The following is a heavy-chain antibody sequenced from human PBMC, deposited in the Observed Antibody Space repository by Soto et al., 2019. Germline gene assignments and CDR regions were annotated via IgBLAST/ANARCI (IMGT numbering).Heavy chain of an antibody. Sequence: PGGSLRLSCAASGFTFSSYGMHWVRQAPGKGLEWVAVIWYDGSNKYYADSVKGRFTISRDNSKNTLYLQMNSLRAEDTAVYYCARGVHYGSDAFDIWGQGTMVTGSS. CDR1: GFTFSSYG. CDR2: IWYDGSNK. J-gene: IGHJ3*02. V-gene: IGHV3-33*01. CDR3: ARGVHYGSDAFDI. D-gene: IGHD4-17*01.